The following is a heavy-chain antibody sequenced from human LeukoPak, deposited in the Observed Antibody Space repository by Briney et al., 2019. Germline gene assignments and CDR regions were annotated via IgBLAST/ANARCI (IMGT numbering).Heavy chain of an antibody. CDR3: ARGDCSGGSCYREGLYYFDY. Sequence: LGESLKISCKGSGYSFTSYWIGWVRQMPGKGLEWMGIIYPGDSDTRYSPSFQGQVTIPADKSVSTAYLQWSSLKASDTAMYYCARGDCSGGSCYREGLYYFDYWGQGTLVTVSS. J-gene: IGHJ4*02. V-gene: IGHV5-51*01. D-gene: IGHD2-15*01. CDR2: IYPGDSDT. CDR1: GYSFTSYW.